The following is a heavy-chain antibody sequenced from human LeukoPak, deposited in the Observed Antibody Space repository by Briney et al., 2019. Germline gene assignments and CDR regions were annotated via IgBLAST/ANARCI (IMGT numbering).Heavy chain of an antibody. J-gene: IGHJ4*02. D-gene: IGHD5-18*01. CDR2: FYFSGST. CDR3: ATPNGFSYGFFDS. Sequence: SETLSLTCTVSGXSVSSSRSYWGWIRQSPVKGLEWIGSFYFSGSTYYNPSLKSRVSISLDTSKNQFSLKLTSVTAADTAVCYCATPNGFSYGFFDSWGQGILVTVSS. V-gene: IGHV4-39*01. CDR1: GXSVSSSRSY.